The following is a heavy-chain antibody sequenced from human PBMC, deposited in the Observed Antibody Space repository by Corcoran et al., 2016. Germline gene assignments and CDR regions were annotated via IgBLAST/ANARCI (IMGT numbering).Heavy chain of an antibody. V-gene: IGHV3-53*01. Sequence: VQLVESGGGLIQPGGSLRLSCAASGFTVSSNYMSWVRQAPGKGLEWVSVIYSGGSTYYAASVKGRFTISRANSKNTLYLQMNSLRAEDTAVYYCARGEQLVPMFDYWGQGTLVTVSS. CDR3: ARGEQLVPMFDY. CDR2: IYSGGST. D-gene: IGHD6-13*01. J-gene: IGHJ4*02. CDR1: GFTVSSNY.